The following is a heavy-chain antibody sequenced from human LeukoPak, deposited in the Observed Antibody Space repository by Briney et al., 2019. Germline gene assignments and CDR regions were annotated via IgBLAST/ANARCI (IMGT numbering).Heavy chain of an antibody. CDR1: GFSFSDHW. J-gene: IGHJ4*02. D-gene: IGHD4-17*01. V-gene: IGHV3-74*01. Sequence: GGSLRLSCAASGFSFSDHWMHWVRQASGKGLEWVSRVSSDGSRTYYSDSVEGRFTISRDNAKKALYLQLNSLRAEDTAVYYCARELYGDYGADYWGQGTLVTVSS. CDR3: ARELYGDYGADY. CDR2: VSSDGSRT.